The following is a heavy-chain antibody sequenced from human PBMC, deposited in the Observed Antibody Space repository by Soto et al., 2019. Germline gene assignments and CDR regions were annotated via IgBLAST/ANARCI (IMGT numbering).Heavy chain of an antibody. V-gene: IGHV1-3*01. D-gene: IGHD2-21*01. J-gene: IGHJ2*01. Sequence: QVQLVQSGAEVKEPGASVKVSCRASGYTFTNYAIHWVRQAPGQRLEWMGWLNPGNGNTKYPQKSQGSGTITRDTSARTAYMFLRSLRSEDTAVYYCARDQGIPYCGGDCYSDWYFDLWGRGTLVTVSS. CDR3: ARDQGIPYCGGDCYSDWYFDL. CDR2: LNPGNGNT. CDR1: GYTFTNYA.